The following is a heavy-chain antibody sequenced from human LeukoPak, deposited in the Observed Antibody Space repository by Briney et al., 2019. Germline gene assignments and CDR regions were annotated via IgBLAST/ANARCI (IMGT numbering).Heavy chain of an antibody. CDR1: GYTFSGYY. CDR2: INSNSGDT. D-gene: IGHD3-22*01. J-gene: IGHJ6*02. V-gene: IGHV1-2*02. CDR3: ARDRGSSAYSHYYYGMDV. Sequence: ASVKVSCKASGYTFSGYYMHWWRQAPGQGLEWLGWINSNSGDTKYAQKFQGRVTMTRDTSISTAYMELSGLRSDDTAVYFCARDRGSSAYSHYYYGMDVWGQGTTVTVSS.